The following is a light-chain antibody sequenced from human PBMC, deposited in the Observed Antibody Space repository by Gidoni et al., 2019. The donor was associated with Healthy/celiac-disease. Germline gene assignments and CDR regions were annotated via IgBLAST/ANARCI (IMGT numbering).Light chain of an antibody. CDR1: SSDVGGYNY. V-gene: IGLV2-14*01. CDR3: SSYTSSSTLV. J-gene: IGLJ3*02. Sequence: HSALPHPPSSSGSPRQSITISCTGTSSDVGGYNYVSWYQQHPGKAPKLMIYEVSKRPSGVSNRFSGSKSGNTASLTISGLQAEDEADYYCSSYTSSSTLVFGGGTKLTVL. CDR2: EVS.